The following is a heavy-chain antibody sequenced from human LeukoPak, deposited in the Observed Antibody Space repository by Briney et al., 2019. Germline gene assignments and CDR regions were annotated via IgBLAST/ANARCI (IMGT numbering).Heavy chain of an antibody. D-gene: IGHD6-13*01. CDR1: GFTFDDYA. CDR3: AKDRYSSSWYTIDY. CDR2: ILGGGSST. Sequence: PGGSLRLSCAASGFTFDDYAMHWVRQVPGKGLEWVSLILGGGSSTNSAYSVKGRFTIYRHNSKNSLYLHMNSLRVEDTALYFCAKDRYSSSWYTIDYWGQGTLVTVSS. J-gene: IGHJ4*02. V-gene: IGHV3-43*02.